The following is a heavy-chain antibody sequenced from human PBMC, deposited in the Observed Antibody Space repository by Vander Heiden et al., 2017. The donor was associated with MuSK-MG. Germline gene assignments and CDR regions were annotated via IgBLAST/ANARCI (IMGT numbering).Heavy chain of an antibody. D-gene: IGHD3-16*01. CDR1: GFTVPSYS. J-gene: IGHJ4*02. V-gene: IGHV3-30*04. CDR3: TRGMITFGGAPVY. CDR2: MSFDGHKK. Sequence: QVQLVASGGGGVQPGGSLRLSCAASGFTVPSYSMHWVRQDAGKGLEWVAVMSFDGHKKFYADSVKGRFTVSRDSSRNTLYLQMNSLRAEDTALYYCTRGMITFGGAPVYWGQGTLVTVSS.